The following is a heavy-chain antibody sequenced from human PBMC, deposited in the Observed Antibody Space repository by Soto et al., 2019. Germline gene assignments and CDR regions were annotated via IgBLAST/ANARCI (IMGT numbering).Heavy chain of an antibody. CDR2: ISYDGSNK. D-gene: IGHD3-16*01. J-gene: IGHJ4*01. CDR3: ARVHKNLQHTYLLGVFDY. Sequence: GRSLRLSCAASGFTFSSYAMHWVRQAPGKGLEWVAVISYDGSNKYYADSVKGRFTISRDNSKHQLYLQMNSLRAEDTAVYYCARVHKNLQHTYLLGVFDYSGQGNLVTVS. V-gene: IGHV3-30-3*01. CDR1: GFTFSSYA.